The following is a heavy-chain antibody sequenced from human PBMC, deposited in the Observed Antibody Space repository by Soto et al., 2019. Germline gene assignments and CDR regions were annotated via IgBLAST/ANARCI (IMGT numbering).Heavy chain of an antibody. Sequence: PSETLSLTRTVSGGSISSSSYYWGWIRQPPGKGLEWIGSIYYSGSTYYNPSLKSRVTISVDTSKNQFSLKLSSVTAADTAVYYCARPSRGGNSRLWFDPWGQGTLVTVSS. J-gene: IGHJ5*02. CDR3: ARPSRGGNSRLWFDP. V-gene: IGHV4-39*01. CDR1: GGSISSSSYY. D-gene: IGHD2-21*02. CDR2: IYYSGST.